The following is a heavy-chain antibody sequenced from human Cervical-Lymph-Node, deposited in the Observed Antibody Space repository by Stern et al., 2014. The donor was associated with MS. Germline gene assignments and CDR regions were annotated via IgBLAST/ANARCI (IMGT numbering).Heavy chain of an antibody. CDR2: IYYSGST. Sequence: QVQLQESGPGLVKPSETLSLTCTVSGGSISSYYWSRIRQPPGKGLEWIGYIYYSGSTNYTPSLKSRVTISVDTSKNQFSLKLSSVTAADTAVYYCARDRTGDGYNYYFDYWGQGTLVTVSS. CDR3: ARDRTGDGYNYYFDY. V-gene: IGHV4-59*01. D-gene: IGHD5-24*01. J-gene: IGHJ4*02. CDR1: GGSISSYY.